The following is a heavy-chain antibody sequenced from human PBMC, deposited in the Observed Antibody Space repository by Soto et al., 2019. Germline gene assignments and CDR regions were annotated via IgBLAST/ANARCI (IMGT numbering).Heavy chain of an antibody. CDR2: IYYSGST. J-gene: IGHJ4*02. V-gene: IGHV4-61*01. D-gene: IGHD4-17*01. Sequence: PSETLSLTCTVSGGSVSSGNYFWSWIRQPPGKGLEWIGYIYYSGSTNYNPSLKSRVTISVDTSKNQFSLKLSSVTAADTAVYYCANYPTTVTSDYWGQGTLVTVSS. CDR3: ANYPTTVTSDY. CDR1: GGSVSSGNYF.